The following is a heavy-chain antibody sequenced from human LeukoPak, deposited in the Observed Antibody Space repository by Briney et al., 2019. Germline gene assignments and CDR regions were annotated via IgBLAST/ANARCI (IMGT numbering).Heavy chain of an antibody. J-gene: IGHJ4*02. D-gene: IGHD6-13*01. Sequence: PGRSLRLSCAASGFTFDDYAMHWVRQAPGKGLEWVSGISWNSGSIGYADSVKGRFTISRDNAKNSLYLQMNSLRAEDTALYYCAKGTTTLAAAVDYWGQGTLVTVSS. CDR3: AKGTTTLAAAVDY. V-gene: IGHV3-9*01. CDR2: ISWNSGSI. CDR1: GFTFDDYA.